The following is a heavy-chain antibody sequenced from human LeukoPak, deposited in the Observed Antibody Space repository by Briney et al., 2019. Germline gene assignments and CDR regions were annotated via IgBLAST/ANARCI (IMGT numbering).Heavy chain of an antibody. V-gene: IGHV4-59*12. CDR1: GGSFSGYY. CDR3: ARDRDSSGYYQYYYYYYMDV. D-gene: IGHD3-22*01. J-gene: IGHJ6*03. Sequence: SETLSLTCAVYGGSFSGYYWSWIRQPPGKGLEWIGYIYYSGSTNYNPSLKSRVTISVDTSKNQFSLKLSSVTAADTAVYYCARDRDSSGYYQYYYYYYMDVWGKGTTVTISS. CDR2: IYYSGST.